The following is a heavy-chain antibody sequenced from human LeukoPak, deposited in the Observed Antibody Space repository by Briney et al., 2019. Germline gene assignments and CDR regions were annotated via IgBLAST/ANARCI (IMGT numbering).Heavy chain of an antibody. D-gene: IGHD5-12*01. J-gene: IGHJ4*02. V-gene: IGHV4-38-2*02. CDR3: ARDPYSGYGRFDY. CDR2: IYYSGST. Sequence: GSLRLSCSASGFTFNDYYMSWIRQAPGKGLEWIGSIYYSGSTYYNPSLKSRVTISVDTSKNQFSLKLSSVTAADTAVYYCARDPYSGYGRFDYWGQGTLVTVSS. CDR1: GFTFNDYY.